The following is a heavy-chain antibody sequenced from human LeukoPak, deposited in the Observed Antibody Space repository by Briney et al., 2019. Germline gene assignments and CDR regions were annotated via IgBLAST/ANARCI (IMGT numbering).Heavy chain of an antibody. V-gene: IGHV3-30*02. CDR2: IRYDGSNK. J-gene: IGHJ4*02. CDR3: ASHFMPNFDY. CDR1: GFTFSSYG. D-gene: IGHD2-2*01. Sequence: GGSLRLSCAASGFTFSSYGMHWVLQAPGKGLEWVAFIRYDGSNKYYADSVKGRFTISRDNSKNTLYLQMNSLRAEDTAVYYCASHFMPNFDYWGQGTLVTVSS.